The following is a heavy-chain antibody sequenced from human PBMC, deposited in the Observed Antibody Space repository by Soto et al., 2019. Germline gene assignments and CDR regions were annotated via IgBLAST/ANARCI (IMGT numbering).Heavy chain of an antibody. Sequence: SVKFSFKDSGFTFTSSAVQWVRQARGQLLECIGWIVVGSGNTNYAQKFQERVTITRDMSTRTAYMELSILRSEDTAVYYCAAVDSNYVPYYFDPWGQGTLVNVSS. J-gene: IGHJ4*02. V-gene: IGHV1-58*01. CDR1: GFTFTSSA. CDR3: AAVDSNYVPYYFDP. D-gene: IGHD4-4*01. CDR2: IVVGSGNT.